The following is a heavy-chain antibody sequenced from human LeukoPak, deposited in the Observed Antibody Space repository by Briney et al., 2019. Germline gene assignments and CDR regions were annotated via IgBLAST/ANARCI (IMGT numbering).Heavy chain of an antibody. J-gene: IGHJ3*02. CDR2: IYSGGTT. V-gene: IGHV3-53*01. CDR3: AKVRSGWYRDAFDI. Sequence: GGSLRLSCAASGITVSSNYMSWVRQPPGKGLEWVSIIYSGGTTYYADSVQGRFTISRDNSKNTVYLQMNSLRVEDTAVYYCAKVRSGWYRDAFDIWGQGTMVTVSS. D-gene: IGHD6-19*01. CDR1: GITVSSNY.